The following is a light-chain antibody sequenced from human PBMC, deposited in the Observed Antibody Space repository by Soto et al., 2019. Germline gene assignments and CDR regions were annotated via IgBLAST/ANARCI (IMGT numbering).Light chain of an antibody. CDR1: QSVLYSSNNKNY. V-gene: IGKV4-1*01. J-gene: IGKJ2*01. Sequence: IVMTQSPDSLAVSLGERATINCKSSQSVLYSSNNKNYFAWYQQKPGQPPKLLIYWASTRESGVPDRFGGSGSGTDFTLTISSLQAEDVAVYYCQQYYSTLSFGQGTKLEIK. CDR2: WAS. CDR3: QQYYSTLS.